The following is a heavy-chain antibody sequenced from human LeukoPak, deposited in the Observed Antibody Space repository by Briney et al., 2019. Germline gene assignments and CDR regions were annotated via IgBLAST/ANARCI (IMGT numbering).Heavy chain of an antibody. CDR1: GFTFSNYR. D-gene: IGHD2-2*01. CDR3: ATYSSSNGREFQY. J-gene: IGHJ1*01. CDR2: IQQHGSET. V-gene: IGHV3-7*01. Sequence: QPGGSLRLSCEGSGFTFSNYRMSWVRQAPGKGLEWVANIQQHGSETYYGDSVKGRFTISRDNAKNSLYLQMNSLRAEDTAVYYCATYSSSNGREFQYWGQGTLVTVSS.